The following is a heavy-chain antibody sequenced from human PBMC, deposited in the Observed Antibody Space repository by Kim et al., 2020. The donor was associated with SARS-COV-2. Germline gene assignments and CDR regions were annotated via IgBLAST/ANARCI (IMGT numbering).Heavy chain of an antibody. CDR3: ARGEDRIGGFFFDY. J-gene: IGHJ4*02. V-gene: IGHV4-4*07. D-gene: IGHD3-16*01. Sequence: KTSLKSRISMSADTSTNQYSLKLTSMADADTAVYYCARGEDRIGGFFFDYWGQGVLVTVSS.